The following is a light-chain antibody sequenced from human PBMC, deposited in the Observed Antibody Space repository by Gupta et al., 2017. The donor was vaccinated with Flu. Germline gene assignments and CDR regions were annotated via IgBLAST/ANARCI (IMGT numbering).Light chain of an antibody. CDR1: NTDISVHYL. Sequence: SGLTQPASLSGSPGQSPTISPTTPNTDISVHYLFSWYHLYPSKAHQVIIFDDDRRAAGISSRFSASTSGHTASLTISGLQAEDEADYYCCSDASGDTWVFGGGTKVTVL. CDR3: CSDASGDTWV. V-gene: IGLV2-23*01. CDR2: DDD. J-gene: IGLJ3*02.